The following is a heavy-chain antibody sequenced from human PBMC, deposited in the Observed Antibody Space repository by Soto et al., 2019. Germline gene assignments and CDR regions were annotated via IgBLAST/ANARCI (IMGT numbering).Heavy chain of an antibody. CDR2: IFYGGST. V-gene: IGHV4-39*01. CDR3: AALVVPASRNTGFDF. Sequence: SETLSLTCIVSGVSIKTNDYYWGWVRQPPGKGLEWIGNIFYGGSTFYNPSLRTRLSISVDTSKNQFSLRLNSVTAADTAVYYRAALVVPASRNTGFDFWGQGTLVTVSS. CDR1: GVSIKTNDYY. J-gene: IGHJ4*02. D-gene: IGHD2-15*01.